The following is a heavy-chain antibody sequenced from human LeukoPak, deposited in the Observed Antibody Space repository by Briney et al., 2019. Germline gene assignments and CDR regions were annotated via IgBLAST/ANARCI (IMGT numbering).Heavy chain of an antibody. D-gene: IGHD6-19*01. Sequence: PSETLSLTCTVSGGSISSYYWSWIRQPPGKGLEWIGYIYYSGSTEYNPSLKSRVTISVDTSKNQFSLKPSSVTAADTAVYYCARSDAVAGTGYGMDVWGQGTTVTVSS. CDR2: IYYSGST. J-gene: IGHJ6*02. CDR3: ARSDAVAGTGYGMDV. V-gene: IGHV4-59*01. CDR1: GGSISSYY.